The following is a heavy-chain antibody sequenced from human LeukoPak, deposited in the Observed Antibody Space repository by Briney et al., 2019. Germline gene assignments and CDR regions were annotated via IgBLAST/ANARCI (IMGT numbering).Heavy chain of an antibody. CDR3: ARDLWAPPSRVATRGSAVGPDY. CDR2: IYHSGST. D-gene: IGHD5-12*01. J-gene: IGHJ4*02. V-gene: IGHV4-4*02. Sequence: PSGTLSLTCAVSGGSISSSNWWSWVRQPPGKGLEWIGEIYHSGSTNYNPSLKSRVTISVDKSKNQFSLKLSSVTAADTAVYYCARDLWAPPSRVATRGSAVGPDYWGQGTLVTVSS. CDR1: GGSISSSNW.